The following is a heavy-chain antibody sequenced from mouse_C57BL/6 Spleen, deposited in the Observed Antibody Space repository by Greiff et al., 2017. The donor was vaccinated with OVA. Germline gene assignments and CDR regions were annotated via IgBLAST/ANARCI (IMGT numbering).Heavy chain of an antibody. J-gene: IGHJ2*01. Sequence: DVQLQESGPGLVKPSQSLSLTCSVTGYSITSGYYWNWIRQFPGNKLEWMGYISYDGSNNYNPSLKNRISITRDTSKNQFFLKLNSVTTEDTATYYCAREATGYYFDYWGQGTTLTVSS. CDR3: AREATGYYFDY. V-gene: IGHV3-6*01. CDR1: GYSITSGYY. D-gene: IGHD1-1*01. CDR2: ISYDGSN.